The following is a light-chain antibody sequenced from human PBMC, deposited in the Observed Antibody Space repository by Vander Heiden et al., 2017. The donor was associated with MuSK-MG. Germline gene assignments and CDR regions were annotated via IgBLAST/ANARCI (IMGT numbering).Light chain of an antibody. CDR1: QSVLYSSNNKNY. CDR2: WAS. J-gene: IGKJ2*01. CDR3: QQDDNTPYT. Sequence: DIVMTQSPDSLTQSLGERATINCKSSQSVLYSSNNKNYLAWYQQKPGQPPKLLIYWASTRESGVPDRFSGSGSGTDFTLTISSLHAEDVAVYYCQQDDNTPYTFGQGTKLEIK. V-gene: IGKV4-1*01.